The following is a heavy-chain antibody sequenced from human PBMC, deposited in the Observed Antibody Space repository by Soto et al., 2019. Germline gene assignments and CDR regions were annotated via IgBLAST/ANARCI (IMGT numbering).Heavy chain of an antibody. D-gene: IGHD1-1*01. V-gene: IGHV3-23*01. Sequence: PGGSLRLSCAASGFTFNNYAMIWVRQAPGKGLEWVSVMRGSGGTTDYADSVKGRFSISRDNSKNTLFLEMNSLRAEDTAVYYCGKETPRGTGYFDYSGQGTLVTVS. J-gene: IGHJ4*02. CDR1: GFTFNNYA. CDR2: MRGSGGTT. CDR3: GKETPRGTGYFDY.